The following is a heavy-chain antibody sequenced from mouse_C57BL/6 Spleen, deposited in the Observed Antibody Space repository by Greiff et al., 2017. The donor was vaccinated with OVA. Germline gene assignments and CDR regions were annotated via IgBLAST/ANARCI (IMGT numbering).Heavy chain of an antibody. CDR3: ARLLTAQADAMDY. Sequence: EVQLVESGGGLVKPGGSLKLSCAASGFTFSSYTMSWVRQTPEKRLEWVATISGGGGNTYYPDSVKGRFTISRDNAKNTLYLQMSSLRSEDTALYYCARLLTAQADAMDYWGQGTSVTVSS. CDR2: ISGGGGNT. J-gene: IGHJ4*01. V-gene: IGHV5-9*01. CDR1: GFTFSSYT. D-gene: IGHD3-2*02.